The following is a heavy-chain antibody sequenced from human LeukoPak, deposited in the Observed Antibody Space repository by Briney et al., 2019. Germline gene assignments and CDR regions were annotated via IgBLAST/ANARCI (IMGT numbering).Heavy chain of an antibody. Sequence: SETLSLTCTVSGASISSDYWSWIRQPAGKGLEWIGRIYTSGSTNYNPSLKSRVTMSVDTSKNQFSLKLSSVTAADTAVYYCAATTVTDYSGFDYWGQGTLVTVSS. D-gene: IGHD4-17*01. CDR1: GASISSDY. CDR3: AATTVTDYSGFDY. V-gene: IGHV4-4*07. J-gene: IGHJ4*02. CDR2: IYTSGST.